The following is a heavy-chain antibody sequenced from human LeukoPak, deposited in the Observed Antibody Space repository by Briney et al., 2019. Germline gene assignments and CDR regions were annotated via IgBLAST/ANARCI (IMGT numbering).Heavy chain of an antibody. J-gene: IGHJ4*02. Sequence: SETLSLTCAVYGGSFSGYYWSGIRQPPGKGLEWIGEINHSGSTNYNPSLKSRVTISVDTSKNQFSLKLSSVTAADTAVYYCARDGDILTRYRGPFDYWGQGTLVTVSS. CDR3: ARDGDILTRYRGPFDY. CDR2: INHSGST. D-gene: IGHD3-9*01. CDR1: GGSFSGYY. V-gene: IGHV4-34*01.